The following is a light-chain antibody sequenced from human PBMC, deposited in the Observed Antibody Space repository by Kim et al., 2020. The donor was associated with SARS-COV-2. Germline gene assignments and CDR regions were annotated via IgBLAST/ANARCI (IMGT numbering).Light chain of an antibody. V-gene: IGLV2-23*01. CDR1: NSDVGSYNL. CDR3: CSYAASSV. CDR2: EGS. J-gene: IGLJ3*02. Sequence: QSALTQPASVSGSPGQSITISCTGTNSDVGSYNLVSWYQQHPGKAPKLLIYEGSRRPSGVSNRFSGSKSGYRASLTISGLQAEDEADYYCCSYAASSVFGGGTQLTVL.